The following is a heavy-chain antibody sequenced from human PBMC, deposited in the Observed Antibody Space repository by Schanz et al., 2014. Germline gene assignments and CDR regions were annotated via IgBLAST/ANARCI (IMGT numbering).Heavy chain of an antibody. J-gene: IGHJ4*02. V-gene: IGHV3-NL1*01. CDR1: GFTFSSYG. CDR2: IEREGAVT. CDR3: AKEESPPSLVDY. Sequence: QVQLVESGGGVVQPGRSLRLSCATSGFTFSSYGMHWVRQAPGKGLEWLSRIEREGAVTKFADSVKGRFTVSRDNSKNTVYLQMNSMRAEDTAVYYCAKEESPPSLVDYWGQGTLVTVSS.